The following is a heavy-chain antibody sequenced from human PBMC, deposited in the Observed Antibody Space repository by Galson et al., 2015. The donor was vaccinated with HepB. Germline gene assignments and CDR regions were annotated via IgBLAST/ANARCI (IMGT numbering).Heavy chain of an antibody. V-gene: IGHV3-15*01. Sequence: SLRLSCAASGFTFSTAWMSWVRQAPGKGLEWVGRIRDKGDGGTTDYAAPVKGRFIISRDDSKNTLYLQMNSLKTEDTAVYYCTTDTEADLDNWGQGALVTVSS. CDR2: IRDKGDGGTT. CDR1: GFTFSTAW. CDR3: TTDTEADLDN. J-gene: IGHJ4*02.